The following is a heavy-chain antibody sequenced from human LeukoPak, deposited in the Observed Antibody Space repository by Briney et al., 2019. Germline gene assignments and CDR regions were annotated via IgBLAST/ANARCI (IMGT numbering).Heavy chain of an antibody. CDR2: IYSGGTT. Sequence: GGSLRLSCAASGFTVSSNHMNWVRQAPGKGLEWVSIIYSGGTTKYADSGKGRLTISRDNSKNTVYLQMNSLRSEDTAVYYCATPRPKRWIQLHSDAFDIWGQGTMVTVSS. D-gene: IGHD5-18*01. J-gene: IGHJ3*02. CDR1: GFTVSSNH. V-gene: IGHV3-53*05. CDR3: ATPRPKRWIQLHSDAFDI.